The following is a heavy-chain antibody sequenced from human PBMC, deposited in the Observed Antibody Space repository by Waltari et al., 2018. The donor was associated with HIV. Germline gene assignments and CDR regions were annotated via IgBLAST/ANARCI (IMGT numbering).Heavy chain of an antibody. D-gene: IGHD3-22*01. CDR3: GPTYYYDSSAPSY. V-gene: IGHV3-73*02. J-gene: IGHJ4*02. CDR2: IRSKANMYAT. Sequence: EVQLVESGGGLVQPGGSLKLSCAASGFTFSGSAMNWVRQASGKGLEWVGRIRSKANMYATAYAASVKGRFTISRDDSKNTAYLQMNSLKTEDTAVYYCGPTYYYDSSAPSYWGQGTLVTVSS. CDR1: GFTFSGSA.